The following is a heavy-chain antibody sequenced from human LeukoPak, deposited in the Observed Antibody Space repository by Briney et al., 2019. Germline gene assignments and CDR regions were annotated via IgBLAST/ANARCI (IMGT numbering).Heavy chain of an antibody. V-gene: IGHV3-21*04. CDR3: ARDFTYYDILTGYYKTLYYYMDV. CDR2: ISSSSSYI. D-gene: IGHD3-9*01. CDR1: GFTFSSYS. J-gene: IGHJ6*03. Sequence: GGSLRLSCAASGFTFSSYSMNWVRQAPGKGLEWVSSISSSSSYIYYADSVKGRFTISRDNAKNSLYLQMNSLRAEDTAVYYCARDFTYYDILTGYYKTLYYYMDVWGKGTTVTISS.